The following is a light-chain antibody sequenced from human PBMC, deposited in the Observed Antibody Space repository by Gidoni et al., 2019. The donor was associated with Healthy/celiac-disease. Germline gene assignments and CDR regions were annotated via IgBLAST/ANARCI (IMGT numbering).Light chain of an antibody. Sequence: EIELTQSPATLSLSPGERATLSCRASQSVSSYLAWYQQKPGQAPRLLIYDASNRATGIPARFSGSGSGTDFTLTISSLEPEDFAVDYCQQRSNTFGQGTRLEIK. CDR2: DAS. CDR3: QQRSNT. CDR1: QSVSSY. V-gene: IGKV3-11*01. J-gene: IGKJ5*01.